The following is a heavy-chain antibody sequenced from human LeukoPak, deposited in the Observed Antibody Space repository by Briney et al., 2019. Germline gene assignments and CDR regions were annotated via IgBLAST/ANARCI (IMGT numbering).Heavy chain of an antibody. J-gene: IGHJ3*02. Sequence: PGGSLRLSCAASGFTFSSYWMHWVRQAPGKGLEWVAFIRYDGSNKYYADSVKGRFTISRDNSKNTLYLQMNSLRAEDTAVYYCAKGAMIVVASDAFDIWGQGTMVTVSS. CDR3: AKGAMIVVASDAFDI. D-gene: IGHD3-22*01. CDR2: IRYDGSNK. V-gene: IGHV3-30*02. CDR1: GFTFSSYW.